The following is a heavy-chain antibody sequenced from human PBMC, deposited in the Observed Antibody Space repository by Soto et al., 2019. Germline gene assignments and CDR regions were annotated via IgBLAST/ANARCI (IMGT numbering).Heavy chain of an antibody. Sequence: QPQLQESGPGLVKPSETLSLTCTVSGDSISSSSSYWGWIRQPPGKGLEWIGSIYHNGNTYYNPSPKGRVTQSGGTARNQFSLRLGGVAAADTGVFYFSGHPPGLWFGDGSDYWGQGTLVTVSS. CDR3: SGHPPGLWFGDGSDY. J-gene: IGHJ4*02. V-gene: IGHV4-39*01. CDR2: IYHNGNT. CDR1: GDSISSSSSY. D-gene: IGHD3-10*01.